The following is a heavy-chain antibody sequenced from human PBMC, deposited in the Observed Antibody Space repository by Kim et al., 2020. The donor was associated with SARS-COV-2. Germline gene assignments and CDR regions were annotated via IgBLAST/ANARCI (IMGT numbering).Heavy chain of an antibody. Sequence: SETLSLTCTVSGGSISSSSYYWGWIRQPPGKGLEWIGSIYYTGSTYYNPSLKSRVTISVYTSKNQFSLKLSSVTAADTAAYYCARHWRQWLDTTLSYFDYWGQGTLVTVSS. CDR2: IYYTGST. D-gene: IGHD6-19*01. V-gene: IGHV4-39*01. CDR3: ARHWRQWLDTTLSYFDY. J-gene: IGHJ4*02. CDR1: GGSISSSSYY.